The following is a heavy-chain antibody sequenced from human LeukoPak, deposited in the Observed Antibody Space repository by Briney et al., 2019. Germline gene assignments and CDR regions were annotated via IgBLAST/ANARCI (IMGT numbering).Heavy chain of an antibody. CDR2: IYGGGST. D-gene: IGHD3-16*01. V-gene: IGHV3-53*01. CDR3: TTAAYYDYVWGT. J-gene: IGHJ4*02. Sequence: GGSLRLSCAASGFTVSRSYMSWVRQPPGKGLEWVSVIYGGGSTYYADSVKGRFTISRDNSKNTLYLQMNSLKTEDTAVYYCTTAAYYDYVWGTWGQGTLVTVSS. CDR1: GFTVSRSY.